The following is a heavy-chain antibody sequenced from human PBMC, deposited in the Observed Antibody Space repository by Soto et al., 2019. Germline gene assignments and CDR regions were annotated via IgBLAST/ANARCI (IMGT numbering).Heavy chain of an antibody. D-gene: IGHD5-12*01. Sequence: SETLSLTCAVSGGSISSYYWSWIRQPPGKGLEWIGEINHSGSTNYNPSLKSRVTISVDTSKNQFSLKLSSVTAADTAVYYCARVGTIVATISGLYYFDYWGQGTLVTVSS. CDR1: GGSISSYY. CDR2: INHSGST. V-gene: IGHV4-34*01. CDR3: ARVGTIVATISGLYYFDY. J-gene: IGHJ4*02.